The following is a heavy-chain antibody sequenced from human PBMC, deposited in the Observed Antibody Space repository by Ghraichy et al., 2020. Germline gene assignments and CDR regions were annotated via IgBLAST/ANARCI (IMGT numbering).Heavy chain of an antibody. CDR3: ARDPTWDYGSGSTLFDY. CDR1: GFTFGSYS. Sequence: ETLSLTCAASGFTFGSYSMNWVRQAPGKGLEWVASISSGSLYIYYADSVKGRFTISRDNAKNSLFLQMNSLRVEDTSIYYCARDPTWDYGSGSTLFDYWGQGTLVTVSS. CDR2: ISSGSLYI. J-gene: IGHJ4*02. D-gene: IGHD3-10*01. V-gene: IGHV3-21*01.